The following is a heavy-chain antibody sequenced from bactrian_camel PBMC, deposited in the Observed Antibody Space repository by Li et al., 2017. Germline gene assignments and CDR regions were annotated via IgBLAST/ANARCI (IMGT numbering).Heavy chain of an antibody. J-gene: IGHJ4*01. CDR2: INSGGSNT. V-gene: IGHV3-2*01. CDR3: AAGQVKYIH. CDR1: GFANSNHY. Sequence: HVQLVESGGGSVQAGRSLRLSCALSGFANSNHYMSWVRQAPEKGLEWVSTINSGGSNTYYSDSVRGRFTVSRDNTKDTLYLQMNMLKSEDSALYYCAAGQVKYIHWGQGTQVTVS.